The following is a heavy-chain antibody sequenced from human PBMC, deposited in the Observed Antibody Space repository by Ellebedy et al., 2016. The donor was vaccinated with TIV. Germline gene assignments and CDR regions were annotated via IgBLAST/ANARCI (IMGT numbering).Heavy chain of an antibody. J-gene: IGHJ5*02. Sequence: SETLSLXXTVSGGSISSSSYYWGWIRQPPGKGLEWIGSIYYSGSTYYNPSLKSRVTISVDTSKNQFSLKLSSVTAADTAVYYCARGWTNYNWFDPWGQGTLVTVSS. CDR3: ARGWTNYNWFDP. D-gene: IGHD1-7*01. CDR1: GGSISSSSYY. V-gene: IGHV4-39*01. CDR2: IYYSGST.